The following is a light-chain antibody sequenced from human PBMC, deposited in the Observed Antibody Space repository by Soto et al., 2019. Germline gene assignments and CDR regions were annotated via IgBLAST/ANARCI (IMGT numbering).Light chain of an antibody. CDR2: GAS. J-gene: IGKJ3*01. CDR1: QSVSSSY. Sequence: IVLTQSPCTLSLSPGERATLSCRASQSVSSSYLAWYQQKPGQAPRLLIYGASSRATGIPDRFSGSGSGTDFTLTISRLEPEDFAVYYCQQYGSSPLITFGPGTKVDIK. V-gene: IGKV3-20*01. CDR3: QQYGSSPLIT.